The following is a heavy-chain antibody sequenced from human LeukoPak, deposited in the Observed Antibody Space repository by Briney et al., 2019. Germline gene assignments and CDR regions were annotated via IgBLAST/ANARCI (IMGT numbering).Heavy chain of an antibody. D-gene: IGHD2-21*02. J-gene: IGHJ4*02. Sequence: PSETLSLTCTVSGSSISSYYWSWIRQPAGKGLEWIGRIYTSGSTNYNPSLKSRVSMSVDTSKNHFSLKLSSVTAADAALYYCARVAYCGSDCYSFDFWGQGTLVTVSS. CDR1: GSSISSYY. CDR3: ARVAYCGSDCYSFDF. CDR2: IYTSGST. V-gene: IGHV4-4*07.